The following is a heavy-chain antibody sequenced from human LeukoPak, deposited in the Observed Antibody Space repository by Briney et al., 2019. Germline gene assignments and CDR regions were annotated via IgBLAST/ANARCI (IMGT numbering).Heavy chain of an antibody. CDR3: ARMDYYSGMDV. V-gene: IGHV4-34*01. J-gene: IGHJ6*02. CDR1: GGSFSGYY. CDR2: INHSGST. Sequence: PSETLSLTCAVYGGSFSGYYWSWIRQPPGKGLEWIGEINHSGSTNYNPSLKSRFTISVDTSKNQFSLKLSSVTAADTAVYYCARMDYYSGMDVWGQGTTVNVSS.